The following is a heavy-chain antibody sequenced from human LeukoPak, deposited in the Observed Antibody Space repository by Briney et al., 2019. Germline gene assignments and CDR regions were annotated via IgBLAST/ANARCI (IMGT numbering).Heavy chain of an antibody. CDR3: ARDFGGYFDWLGFDD. Sequence: GGSLRLSCAASGFTFSSYAMSWVRQAPGRGLVWVSRINSDGSSTSYADSVKGRFTISRDNAKNTLYLQMNSLRAEDTAVYYCARDFGGYFDWLGFDDWGQGTLVTVSS. V-gene: IGHV3-74*01. D-gene: IGHD3-9*01. CDR2: INSDGSST. J-gene: IGHJ4*02. CDR1: GFTFSSYA.